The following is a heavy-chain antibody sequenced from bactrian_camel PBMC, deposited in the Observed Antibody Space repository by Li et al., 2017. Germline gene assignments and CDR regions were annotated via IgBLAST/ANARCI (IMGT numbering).Heavy chain of an antibody. J-gene: IGHJ4*01. D-gene: IGHD6*01. Sequence: LVESGGGSVQTGESLTLSCVAPGYITSSYFMGWLRHQAPGQKREGVAAIERSGKITYADSVLGRFTISRDSAKNTVYLQMNNLQPEDTGTYYCAEGRGSRGEHCYSLNYRGQGTQVTVS. CDR2: IERSGKI. V-gene: IGHV3S53*01. CDR1: GYITSSYF. CDR3: AEGRGSRGEHCYSLNY.